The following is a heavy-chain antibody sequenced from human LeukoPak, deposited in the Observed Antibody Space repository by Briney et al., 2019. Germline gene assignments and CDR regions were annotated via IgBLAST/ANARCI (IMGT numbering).Heavy chain of an antibody. CDR1: GFTFSSYA. CDR2: ISGSGGST. CDR3: AKDLRSGEGSSWPSDY. V-gene: IGHV3-23*01. Sequence: PGGSLRLSCAASGFTFSSYAMSWVRQAPGKGLEWVSAISGSGGSTYYADSVKGRFTISRDNSKNTLYLQMNSLRAEDTAVYYCAKDLRSGEGSSWPSDYWGQGTLVTVSS. D-gene: IGHD6-13*01. J-gene: IGHJ4*02.